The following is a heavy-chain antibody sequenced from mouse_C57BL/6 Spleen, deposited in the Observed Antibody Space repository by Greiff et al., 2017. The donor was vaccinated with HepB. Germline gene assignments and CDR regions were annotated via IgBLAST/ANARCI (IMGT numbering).Heavy chain of an antibody. D-gene: IGHD1-1*01. J-gene: IGHJ4*01. CDR1: GYTFTSYW. CDR2: IHPNSGST. CDR3: AREHYGSSYNYAMDY. Sequence: QVQLQQPGAELVKPGASVKLSCKASGYTFTSYWMHWVKQRPGQGLEWIGMIHPNSGSTNYNEKFKSKATLTVDKSSSTAYMQRSSLTSEDSAVYYCAREHYGSSYNYAMDYWGQGTSVTVSS. V-gene: IGHV1-64*01.